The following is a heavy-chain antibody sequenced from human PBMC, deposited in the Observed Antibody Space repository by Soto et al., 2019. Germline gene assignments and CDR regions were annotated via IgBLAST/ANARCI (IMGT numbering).Heavy chain of an antibody. CDR3: ARDRDTAMGYFGYGMDV. Sequence: PSETLSLTCAVSGGSISSSNWWSWVRQPPGKGLEWIGEIYQSGSTNYNPSLKSRVTISVDKSKNQFSLKLSSVTAADTSVYYCARDRDTAMGYFGYGMDVWGQGTTVTVSS. CDR2: IYQSGST. J-gene: IGHJ6*02. D-gene: IGHD5-18*01. V-gene: IGHV4-4*02. CDR1: GGSISSSNW.